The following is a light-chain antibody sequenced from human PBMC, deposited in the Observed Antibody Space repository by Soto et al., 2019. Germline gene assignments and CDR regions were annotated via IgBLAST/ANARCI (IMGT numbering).Light chain of an antibody. CDR2: EVN. V-gene: IGLV2-8*01. J-gene: IGLJ1*01. CDR3: SSYAGSSNV. Sequence: QSVLTQPPSVSGSPGQSVTISCTGTSSDVGGYNYVSWYQQHPGKAPKLMIYEVNKRPSGVPDRFSGSKSGNTASLTVSGLQAEDEADYYCSSYAGSSNVFGTGTKVNVL. CDR1: SSDVGGYNY.